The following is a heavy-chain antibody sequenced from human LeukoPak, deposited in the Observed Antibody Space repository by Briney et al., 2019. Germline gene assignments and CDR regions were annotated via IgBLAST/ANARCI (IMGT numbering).Heavy chain of an antibody. Sequence: GGSLRLSCAASGFTFSSYSMNWVRQAPGKGLEWVSSISGSSSYIYYADSVKGRFTISRDNAKNSLYLQMNSLRAEDTAVYYCARVDYDILTGYSHSPYYYGMDVWGQGTTVTVSS. CDR2: ISGSSSYI. V-gene: IGHV3-21*01. CDR3: ARVDYDILTGYSHSPYYYGMDV. D-gene: IGHD3-9*01. CDR1: GFTFSSYS. J-gene: IGHJ6*02.